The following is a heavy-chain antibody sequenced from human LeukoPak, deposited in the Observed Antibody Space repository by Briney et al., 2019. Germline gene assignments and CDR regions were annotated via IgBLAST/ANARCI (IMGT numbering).Heavy chain of an antibody. CDR2: IYSGWST. V-gene: IGHV3-66*01. Sequence: GGSLRLSCAACEFSFRINYMTWVRQAPGKGLEGVSLIYSGWSTYYAESVKGRFTISRDNSKNTLYLQMNSLRAEDTAVYYCAKWGCSGGSCDPFDYWGQGTLVSVSS. J-gene: IGHJ4*02. CDR3: AKWGCSGGSCDPFDY. D-gene: IGHD2-15*01. CDR1: EFSFRINY.